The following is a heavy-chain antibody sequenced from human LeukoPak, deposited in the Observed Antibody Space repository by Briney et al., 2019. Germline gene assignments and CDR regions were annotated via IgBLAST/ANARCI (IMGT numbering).Heavy chain of an antibody. CDR1: GGSISSYY. CDR2: IYYSGST. J-gene: IGHJ6*03. Sequence: SETLSLTCTVSGGSISSYYWSWIRQPPGKGLEWIGYIYYSGSTNYNPSLKSRVTISVDTSKNQFPLKLSSVTAADTAVYYCARDGHYYYMDVWGKGTTVTVSS. CDR3: ARDGHYYYMDV. V-gene: IGHV4-59*01.